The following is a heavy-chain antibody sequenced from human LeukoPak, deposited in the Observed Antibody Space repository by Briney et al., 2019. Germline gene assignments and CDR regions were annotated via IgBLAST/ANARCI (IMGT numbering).Heavy chain of an antibody. D-gene: IGHD3-22*01. Sequence: SETLSLTCTVSGGSISSYYWSWIRRPPGKGLEWIGYIYYSGSTNYNPSLKSRVTISVDTSKNQFSLKLSSVTAADTAVYYCAREGNDSSGYYVNYWGQGTLVTVSS. J-gene: IGHJ4*02. CDR3: AREGNDSSGYYVNY. V-gene: IGHV4-59*01. CDR1: GGSISSYY. CDR2: IYYSGST.